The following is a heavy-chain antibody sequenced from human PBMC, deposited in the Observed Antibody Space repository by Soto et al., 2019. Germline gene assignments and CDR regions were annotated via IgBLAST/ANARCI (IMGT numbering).Heavy chain of an antibody. J-gene: IGHJ6*02. CDR2: IYWNDDK. CDR1: GFSLSTSGVG. V-gene: IGHV2-5*01. CDR3: AHRRMDRDYYYYGMDV. Sequence: QITLKESGPPLVNPTQTLTLTCTFSGFSLSTSGVGVGWIRQPPGKALEWLALIYWNDDKRYSPSLKSRLTITKDTSKNQVVLTMTNMDPVDTATYYCAHRRMDRDYYYYGMDVWGQGTTVTVSS.